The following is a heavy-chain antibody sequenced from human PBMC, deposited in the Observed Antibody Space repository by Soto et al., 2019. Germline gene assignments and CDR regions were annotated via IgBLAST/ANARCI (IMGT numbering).Heavy chain of an antibody. J-gene: IGHJ2*01. CDR3: AKDHSGSGWENWYFDL. V-gene: IGHV3-23*01. CDR2: ISASGSSR. D-gene: IGHD6-19*01. Sequence: EVQLLESGGGLVQPGGSLRLSCAASGFTFSSYAMSWVRQAPGKGLEWVSVISASGSSRFFGDSVKGRFTIGRDNSKNTLYLQMNGLRADDTAVYYCAKDHSGSGWENWYFDLWGRGTLVTVSS. CDR1: GFTFSSYA.